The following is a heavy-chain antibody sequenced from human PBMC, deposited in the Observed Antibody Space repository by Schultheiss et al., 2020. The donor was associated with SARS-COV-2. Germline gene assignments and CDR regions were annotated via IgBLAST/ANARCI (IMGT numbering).Heavy chain of an antibody. CDR1: GGSISTYY. V-gene: IGHV4-59*12. J-gene: IGHJ6*02. D-gene: IGHD3-16*01. Sequence: SETLSLTCTVSGGSISTYYWSWIRQPPGKGLEWIGYIYYSGSTNYNPSLKSRVTISVDPSKNQFSLKLSSVTAADTAVYYCGRDLDVWGTPCGMDVWGQGTAVTVSS. CDR3: GRDLDVWGTPCGMDV. CDR2: IYYSGST.